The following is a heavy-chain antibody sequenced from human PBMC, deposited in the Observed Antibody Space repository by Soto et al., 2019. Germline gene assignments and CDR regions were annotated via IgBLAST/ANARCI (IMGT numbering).Heavy chain of an antibody. J-gene: IGHJ6*02. CDR1: GFTFGDYY. CDR3: ARDKYCTTTSCYWGAFYGMDV. D-gene: IGHD2-2*01. Sequence: QLQLVESGGGLVKPGGSLRLSCAASGFTFGDYYMTWIRQAPGKGLEWVSYISSSGDTINYADSVKGRFTISRDNAKNSLNLRMNSLRVEDTAVYYCARDKYCTTTSCYWGAFYGMDVWGQGTTVTVSS. CDR2: ISSSGDTI. V-gene: IGHV3-11*01.